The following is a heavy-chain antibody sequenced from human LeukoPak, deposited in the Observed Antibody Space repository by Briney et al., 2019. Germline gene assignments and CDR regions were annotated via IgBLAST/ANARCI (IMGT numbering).Heavy chain of an antibody. CDR3: ARDRTYYYDSSGYSRPFDY. CDR1: GFTFRGYA. D-gene: IGHD3-22*01. J-gene: IGHJ4*02. V-gene: IGHV3-21*01. Sequence: PGGSLRLSCVASGFTFRGYAMSWVRQAPGKGLEWVSAITGSGGTIYYADSVKGRFTISRDNAKNSLYLQMNSLRAEDTAVYYCARDRTYYYDSSGYSRPFDYWGQGTLVTVSS. CDR2: ITGSGGTI.